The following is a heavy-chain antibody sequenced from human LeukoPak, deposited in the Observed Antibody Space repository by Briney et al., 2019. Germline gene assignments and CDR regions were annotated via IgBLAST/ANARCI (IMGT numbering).Heavy chain of an antibody. CDR3: ARHARELAAIAFGDY. CDR1: GGSISSGTYY. CDR2: IYYSGSN. Sequence: SETLSLTCTVSGGSISSGTYYWGWIRQSPGKGLEWIGSIYYSGSNYYTPSLKSRVTISVDTSKNQFSLRLSSVIAAETGVYYCARHARELAAIAFGDYWGQGTLVTVSS. V-gene: IGHV4-39*01. D-gene: IGHD1-26*01. J-gene: IGHJ4*02.